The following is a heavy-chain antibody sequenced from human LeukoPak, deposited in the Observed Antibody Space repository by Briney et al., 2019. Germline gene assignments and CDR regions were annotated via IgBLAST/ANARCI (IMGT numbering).Heavy chain of an antibody. Sequence: SVKVSCKASGGTFSSYAISWVRQAPGQGLEWMGRIIPILGIANYAQKFQSRVTITADKSTSTAYMELSSLRSEDTAVYYCAREPSAPPTTFNVDIVATKLPYYGMDVWGQGTTVTVSS. CDR2: IIPILGIA. V-gene: IGHV1-69*04. D-gene: IGHD5-12*01. CDR1: GGTFSSYA. J-gene: IGHJ6*02. CDR3: AREPSAPPTTFNVDIVATKLPYYGMDV.